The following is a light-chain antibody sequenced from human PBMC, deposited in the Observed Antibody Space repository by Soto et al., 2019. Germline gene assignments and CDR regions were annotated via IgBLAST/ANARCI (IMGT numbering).Light chain of an antibody. CDR1: SSNIGSNT. V-gene: IGLV1-44*01. J-gene: IGLJ1*01. CDR2: SNN. CDR3: AAWDDSLNGYV. Sequence: QSVLTQPPSASGTPGQRVITSCSGSSSNIGSNTVNWYQQLPGTAPKLLIYSNNQRPSGVPDRFSGSTSGTSASLAISGLQSEDEADYYCAAWDDSLNGYVFGPGTKLTVL.